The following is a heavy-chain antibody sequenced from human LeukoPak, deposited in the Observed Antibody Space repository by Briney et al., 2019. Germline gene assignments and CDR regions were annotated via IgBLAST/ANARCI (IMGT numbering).Heavy chain of an antibody. J-gene: IGHJ4*02. V-gene: IGHV4-39*07. CDR3: ARTPIPYSSGSYYFDY. CDR2: IYYSGST. D-gene: IGHD6-19*01. CDR1: GGSISSSSYY. Sequence: SETLSLTCTVSGGSISSSSYYWGWIRQPPGKGLEWIGSIYYSGSTYYNPSLKSRVTISVDTSKNQFSLKLSSVTAADTAVYYCARTPIPYSSGSYYFDYWGQGTLVTVSS.